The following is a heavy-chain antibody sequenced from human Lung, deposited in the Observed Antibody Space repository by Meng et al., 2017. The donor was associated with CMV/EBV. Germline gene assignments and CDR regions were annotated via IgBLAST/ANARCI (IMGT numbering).Heavy chain of an antibody. J-gene: IGHJ5*02. CDR1: GYTFTDHY. CDR2: IYPNSGGT. CDR3: ARDRVPHKAGDSFDP. V-gene: IGHV1-2*02. D-gene: IGHD1-14*01. Sequence: SXXVSXXASGYTFTDHYFHWVRQAPGQGLEWMGWIYPNSGGTHYAQKFQGRLTVTTDTSISTGYMELSSLGSDDTALYYCARDRVPHKAGDSFDPWGQGTXVTVSS.